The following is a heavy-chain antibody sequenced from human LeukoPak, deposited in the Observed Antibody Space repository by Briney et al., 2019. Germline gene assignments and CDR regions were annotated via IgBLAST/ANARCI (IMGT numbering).Heavy chain of an antibody. Sequence: SETLSLTCAVYGGSFSGYYWSWIRQPPGKGLEWIGEINHSGSTNYNPSLKSRVTISVDTSKNQFSLKLSSVTAADTAVYYCAMMYSGSSGDYWGQGTLVTVSS. J-gene: IGHJ4*02. D-gene: IGHD6-6*01. CDR1: GGSFSGYY. V-gene: IGHV4-34*01. CDR3: AMMYSGSSGDY. CDR2: INHSGST.